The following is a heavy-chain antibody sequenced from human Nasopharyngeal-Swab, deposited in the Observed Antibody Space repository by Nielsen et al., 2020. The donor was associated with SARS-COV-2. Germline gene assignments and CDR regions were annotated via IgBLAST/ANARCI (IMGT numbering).Heavy chain of an antibody. CDR2: IIPIFGTA. D-gene: IGHD6-19*01. Sequence: SVKVSCKASGGTFSLSAIRWVRQAPGQGLEWMGGIIPIFGTANYAQKFQGRVTITADESTSTAYMELSSLRSEDTAVYYCARDFGSGWLDYYYYYMDVWGKGTTVTVSS. CDR1: GGTFSLSA. V-gene: IGHV1-69*13. J-gene: IGHJ6*03. CDR3: ARDFGSGWLDYYYYYMDV.